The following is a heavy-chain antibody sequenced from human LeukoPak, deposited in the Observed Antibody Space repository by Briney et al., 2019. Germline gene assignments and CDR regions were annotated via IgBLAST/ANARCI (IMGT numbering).Heavy chain of an antibody. CDR3: ARTRRDYYDSSGYSCDY. CDR2: IIPIFGTA. V-gene: IGHV1-69*06. Sequence: GASVKVSCKASGGTFSSYAISWVRQAPGQGLEWMGGIIPIFGTANYAQKFQGRVTITADKSTSTAYMELSSLRSEDTAVYYCARTRRDYYDSSGYSCDYWGQGTLVTVSS. J-gene: IGHJ4*02. D-gene: IGHD3-22*01. CDR1: GGTFSSYA.